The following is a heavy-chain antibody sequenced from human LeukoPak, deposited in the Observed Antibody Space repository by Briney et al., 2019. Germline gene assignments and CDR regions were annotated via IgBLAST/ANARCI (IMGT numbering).Heavy chain of an antibody. Sequence: GGSLRLSCAASGFTLSSYWMHWVRQAPGEGLVWVSRIDPDGSTTNYADSVKGRFTISRDNAKNSLYLQMNSLRADDTAVYYCAKDSVYDYDFDYWGQGTLVTVSS. CDR2: IDPDGSTT. J-gene: IGHJ4*02. V-gene: IGHV3-74*01. D-gene: IGHD5/OR15-5a*01. CDR1: GFTLSSYW. CDR3: AKDSVYDYDFDY.